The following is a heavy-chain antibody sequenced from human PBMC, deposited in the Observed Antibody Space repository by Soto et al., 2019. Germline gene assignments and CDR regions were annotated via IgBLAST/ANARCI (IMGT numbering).Heavy chain of an antibody. V-gene: IGHV3-23*01. D-gene: IGHD3-10*01. CDR3: AKVAMVRGVISYFDY. J-gene: IGHJ4*02. Sequence: GGSLRLSCAASGFTFSSYAMSWVRQAPGKGLEWVSAISGSGGSTYYTDSVKGRFTISRDNSKNTLYLQMNSLRAEDTAVYYCAKVAMVRGVISYFDYWGQGTLVTVSS. CDR2: ISGSGGST. CDR1: GFTFSSYA.